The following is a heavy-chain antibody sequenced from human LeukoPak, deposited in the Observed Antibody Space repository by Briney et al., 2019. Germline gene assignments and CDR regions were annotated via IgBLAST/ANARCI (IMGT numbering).Heavy chain of an antibody. CDR2: INPGGSST. J-gene: IGHJ4*02. V-gene: IGHV3-74*01. D-gene: IGHD4-11*01. Sequence: PGGSLRLPCAASGFTFSSYWMHWVRQAPGKGLVWVSRINPGGSSTTYADSVKGRFTISRDNAKNTLYLQMNSLRAEDTAVYYCARSNQADDYWGQGTLVTVSS. CDR3: ARSNQADDY. CDR1: GFTFSSYW.